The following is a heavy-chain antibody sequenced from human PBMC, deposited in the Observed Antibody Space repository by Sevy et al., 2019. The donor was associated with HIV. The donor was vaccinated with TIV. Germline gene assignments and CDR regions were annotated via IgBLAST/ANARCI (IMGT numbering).Heavy chain of an antibody. D-gene: IGHD6-6*01. CDR3: AKAPPARIAARPKWSDL. CDR2: ISYDGSNK. CDR1: GFTFSSYG. Sequence: GGSLRLSCAASGFTFSSYGMHWVRQAPGKGLEWVAVISYDGSNKYYADSVKGRFTISRDNSKNTLYLQMNSQRAEDTAVYYCAKAPPARIAARPKWSDLWGRGTLVTVSS. V-gene: IGHV3-30*18. J-gene: IGHJ2*01.